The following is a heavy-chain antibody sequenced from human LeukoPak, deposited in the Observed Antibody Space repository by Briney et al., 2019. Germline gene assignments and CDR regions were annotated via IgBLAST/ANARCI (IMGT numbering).Heavy chain of an antibody. CDR3: AKDNRRHYTSGPNPDSLH. J-gene: IGHJ4*02. V-gene: IGHV3-7*03. CDR2: IWHDGSAK. D-gene: IGHD6-19*01. Sequence: PGGSLRLSCAASGFTFSSNGMSWVRQAPGKGLEWVANIWHDGSAKYYVDSVKGRFTISRDNAKNSLYLQMNSLRVEDTAFYYCAKDNRRHYTSGPNPDSLHWGQGALVTVSS. CDR1: GFTFSSNG.